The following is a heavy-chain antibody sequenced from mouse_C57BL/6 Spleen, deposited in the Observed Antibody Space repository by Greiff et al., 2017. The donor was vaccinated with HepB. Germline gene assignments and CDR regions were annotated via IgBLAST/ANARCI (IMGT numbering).Heavy chain of an antibody. Sequence: VQLQQSGPGLVQPSQSLSITCTVSGFSLTSYGVHWVRQSPGKGLEWLGVIWRGGSIDYNAAFMSRLSITKDNSKSQVFFKMNSLQADDTAIYYCAKNYGYYVGAMDYWGQGTSVTVSS. CDR1: GFSLTSYG. CDR3: AKNYGYYVGAMDY. J-gene: IGHJ4*01. D-gene: IGHD2-3*01. CDR2: IWRGGSI. V-gene: IGHV2-5*01.